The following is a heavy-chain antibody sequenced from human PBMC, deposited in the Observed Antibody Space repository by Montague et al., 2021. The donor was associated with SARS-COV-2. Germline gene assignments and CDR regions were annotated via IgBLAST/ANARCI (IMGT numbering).Heavy chain of an antibody. D-gene: IGHD3-22*01. J-gene: IGHJ4*02. CDR2: IYDSGGT. CDR3: ARDSHYYDSSGQFDY. CDR1: GDSISGYY. V-gene: IGHV4-59*13. Sequence: SETLSLTCTVSGDSISGYYWNWIRQPPGKGLEWIGCIYDSGGTDXNPSLKSRVTISVDTSKNQFSLKLNSVTAADTAVYYCARDSHYYDSSGQFDYWGQGTLVTVSS.